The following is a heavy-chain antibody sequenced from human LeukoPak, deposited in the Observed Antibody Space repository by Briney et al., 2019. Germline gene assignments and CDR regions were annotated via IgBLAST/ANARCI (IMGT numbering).Heavy chain of an antibody. V-gene: IGHV1-69*13. CDR3: ASQAYYGSGSS. D-gene: IGHD3-10*01. CDR1: GGTFSSYA. J-gene: IGHJ5*02. Sequence: SVKVSCKASGGTFSSYAISWVRQAPGQGLEWMGGIIPIFGTANYAQKFQGRVTSTADESTSTAYMELSSLRAEDTAVYYRASQAYYGSGSSWGQGTLVTVSS. CDR2: IIPIFGTA.